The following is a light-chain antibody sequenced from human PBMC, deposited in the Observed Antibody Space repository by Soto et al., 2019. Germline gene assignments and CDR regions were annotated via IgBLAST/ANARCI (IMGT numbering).Light chain of an antibody. Sequence: QSVLTQPASVSGSPGQSITISCTGTSSDVGRYNFVSWYQQHPGKAPKLMIYEGSKRPSGVSNRFSGSKSGNTASLTISGLQAEDEADYYCCSYAGSSTWVFGTGTKVTVL. CDR2: EGS. CDR1: SSDVGRYNF. J-gene: IGLJ1*01. CDR3: CSYAGSSTWV. V-gene: IGLV2-23*01.